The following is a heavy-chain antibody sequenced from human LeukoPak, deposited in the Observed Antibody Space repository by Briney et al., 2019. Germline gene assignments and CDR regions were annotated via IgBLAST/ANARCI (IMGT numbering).Heavy chain of an antibody. Sequence: PGGSLRLSCAASGFTFSTYNLNWVRQPPGKGLEWVSSISSSSSLIYYADSMKGRFTISRDNAKNSVYLQMNSLRAEDTAVYYCARREHSGSYYYFDYWGQGTLVTVSS. CDR3: ARREHSGSYYYFDY. J-gene: IGHJ4*02. V-gene: IGHV3-21*04. CDR2: ISSSSSLI. D-gene: IGHD1-26*01. CDR1: GFTFSTYN.